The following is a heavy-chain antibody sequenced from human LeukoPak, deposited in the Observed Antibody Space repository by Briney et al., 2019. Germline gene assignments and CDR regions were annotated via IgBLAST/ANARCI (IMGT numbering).Heavy chain of an antibody. CDR3: ARPNTYYVGNNAFDI. V-gene: IGHV4-59*01. J-gene: IGHJ3*02. D-gene: IGHD4-23*01. CDR2: IYYSGST. CDR1: GGSMNNYY. Sequence: QASETLSLTCTVSGGSMNNYYWTWIRQPPGKGLEWIGYIYYSGSTNYNPSLKSRVTMSIDTSKGQFSLKLNSVTAADTAVYYCARPNTYYVGNNAFDIWGQGTMVTVSS.